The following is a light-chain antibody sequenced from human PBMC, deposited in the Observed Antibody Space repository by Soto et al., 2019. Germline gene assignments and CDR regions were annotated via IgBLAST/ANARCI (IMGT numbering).Light chain of an antibody. Sequence: QSALTQPPSASGAPGQRVTISCSGGSSNIGSNTVNWYQQLPGTAPKLLIYTNNQRPSGVRDRFSGSRSGTSASLAISGLQSEDEADYYCAAWDDSLNGFVFGTGTKVTV. CDR3: AAWDDSLNGFV. V-gene: IGLV1-44*01. J-gene: IGLJ1*01. CDR1: SSNIGSNT. CDR2: TNN.